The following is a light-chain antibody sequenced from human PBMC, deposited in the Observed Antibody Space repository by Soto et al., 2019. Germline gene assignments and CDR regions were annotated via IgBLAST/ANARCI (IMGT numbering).Light chain of an antibody. V-gene: IGKV1-5*01. Sequence: DIHLTQSPSTLSASVGDRDTITCRASQSVSIWLAWYRQKPGKAPEVLVWDASSLQRGVPSRFSGSGSGTEFTLTISSLQPDDFATYYCQQYNGYSTWTFGQGTKVEIK. CDR3: QQYNGYSTWT. CDR2: DAS. CDR1: QSVSIW. J-gene: IGKJ1*01.